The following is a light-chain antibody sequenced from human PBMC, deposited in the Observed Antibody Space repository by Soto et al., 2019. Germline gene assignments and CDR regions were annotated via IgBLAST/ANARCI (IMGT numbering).Light chain of an antibody. V-gene: IGKV3-11*01. CDR1: QSVSSY. J-gene: IGKJ1*01. Sequence: EIVLTQSPATLSLSPGEGATLSCRASQSVSSYLAWYQQKPGQAPRLLIYDASNRATGIPARFSGSGSGADFTLIISSLEPEDFAVYYCQQRSNWPVTFGLGTKVEV. CDR2: DAS. CDR3: QQRSNWPVT.